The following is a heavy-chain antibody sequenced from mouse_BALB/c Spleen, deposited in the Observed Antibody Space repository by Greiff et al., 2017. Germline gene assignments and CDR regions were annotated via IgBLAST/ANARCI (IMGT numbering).Heavy chain of an antibody. CDR1: GFTFSSFG. J-gene: IGHJ2*01. Sequence: DVKLVESGGGLVQPGGSRKLSCAASGFTFSSFGMHWVRQAPEKGLEWVAYISSGSSTIYYADTVKGRFTISRDNPKNTLFLQMTSLRSEDTAMYYCATGPFDDWGQGTTLTVSS. V-gene: IGHV5-17*02. CDR2: ISSGSSTI. CDR3: ATGPFDD.